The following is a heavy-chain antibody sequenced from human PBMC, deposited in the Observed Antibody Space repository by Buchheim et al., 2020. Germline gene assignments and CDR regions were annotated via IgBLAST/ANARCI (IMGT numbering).Heavy chain of an antibody. V-gene: IGHV3-7*01. J-gene: IGHJ4*02. CDR1: GFTFSSYW. CDR2: IKQDGSET. D-gene: IGHD3-9*01. CDR3: ARDLHFDWLVLDLCLRY. Sequence: EVQLVESGGGLVQPGGSLRLSCAASGFTFSSYWMSWVRQAPGKGLEWVANIKQDGSETYYVDSVKGRFTISRDNAKNSLYLQMNSLRAEDTVVYYCARDLHFDWLVLDLCLRYWGQGTL.